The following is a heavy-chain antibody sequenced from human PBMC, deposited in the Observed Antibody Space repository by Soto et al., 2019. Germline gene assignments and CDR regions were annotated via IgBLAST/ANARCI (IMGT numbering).Heavy chain of an antibody. CDR2: IFYTGST. CDR3: AHFSDLEWFDP. D-gene: IGHD2-21*01. V-gene: IGHV4-59*01. Sequence: QVQLQESGPGLVRPSETLSLTCTVSGGSISRYFWCWIRQSPGKGLEWIGYIFYTGSTTYNPSLKRRVTISIATSKNQFSLKLSSLTAADTAVYYCAHFSDLEWFDPWGQGTLVTVSS. J-gene: IGHJ5*02. CDR1: GGSISRYF.